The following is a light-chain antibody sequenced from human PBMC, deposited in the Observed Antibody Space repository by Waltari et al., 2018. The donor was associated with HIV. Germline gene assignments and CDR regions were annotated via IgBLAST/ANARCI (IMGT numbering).Light chain of an antibody. CDR1: SSDVGGYNY. Sequence: QSALTQPPSASGSPGQSGTIHCTGTSSDVGGYNYVSWYQQHPGKAPKLMIYEVSKRPSGVPDRFSGSKSGNTASLTVSGLQAEDEADYYCSSYAGSNDFGVFGGGTKLTVL. CDR3: SSYAGSNDFGV. V-gene: IGLV2-8*01. J-gene: IGLJ2*01. CDR2: EVS.